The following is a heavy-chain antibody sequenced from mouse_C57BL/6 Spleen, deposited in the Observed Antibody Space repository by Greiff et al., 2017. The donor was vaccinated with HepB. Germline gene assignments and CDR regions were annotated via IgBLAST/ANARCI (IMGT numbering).Heavy chain of an antibody. CDR3: TRSLVYFDY. J-gene: IGHJ2*01. Sequence: VQLQQSGAELVRPGASVTLSCKASGYTFTDYEMHWVKQTPVHGLEWIGAIDPETGGTAYNQKFKGKAILTADKSSSTAYMELRSLTSEDAAVYYCTRSLVYFDYWGQGTTLTVSS. V-gene: IGHV1-15*01. CDR1: GYTFTDYE. CDR2: IDPETGGT.